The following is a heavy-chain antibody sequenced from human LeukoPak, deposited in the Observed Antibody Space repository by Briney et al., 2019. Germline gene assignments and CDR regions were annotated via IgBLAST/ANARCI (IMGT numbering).Heavy chain of an antibody. CDR3: ARDFCSGGSCYPDAFDI. J-gene: IGHJ3*02. CDR2: IWYGGTNT. D-gene: IGHD2-15*01. V-gene: IGHV3-33*01. CDR1: GITFSSYG. Sequence: GRSLRLSCAAPGITFSSYGMHWVRQAPGKGLEWVAVIWYGGTNTYYADSVKGRFTISRDNSKNTLYLQMNSLRAEDTAVYYCARDFCSGGSCYPDAFDIWGQGTMVTVSS.